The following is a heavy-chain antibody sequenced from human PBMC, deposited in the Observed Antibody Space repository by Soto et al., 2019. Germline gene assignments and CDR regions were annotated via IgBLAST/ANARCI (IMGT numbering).Heavy chain of an antibody. V-gene: IGHV4-34*01. CDR3: ARGRGYCSGGSCPQGYYYYGMDV. D-gene: IGHD2-15*01. CDR2: INHSGST. Sequence: SETLSLTCAVYGGSFSGYYWSWIRQPPGKGLEWIGEINHSGSTNYNPSLKSRVTISVDTSKNQFSLKLSSVTAADTAVYYCARGRGYCSGGSCPQGYYYYGMDVWGQGTTVTVSS. J-gene: IGHJ6*02. CDR1: GGSFSGYY.